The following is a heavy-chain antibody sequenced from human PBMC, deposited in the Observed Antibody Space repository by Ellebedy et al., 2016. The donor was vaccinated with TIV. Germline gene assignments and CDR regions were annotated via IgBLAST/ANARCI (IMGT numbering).Heavy chain of an antibody. CDR3: ARSRSQLGLNYDAFDI. Sequence: GGSLRLSXAASGFTFSSYAMHWVRQAPGKGLEWVAVISYDGSNKYYADSVKGRFTISRDNSKNTLYLQMNSLRAEDTAVYYCARSRSQLGLNYDAFDIWGQGTTVTVSS. V-gene: IGHV3-30-3*01. CDR1: GFTFSSYA. J-gene: IGHJ3*02. D-gene: IGHD1-1*01. CDR2: ISYDGSNK.